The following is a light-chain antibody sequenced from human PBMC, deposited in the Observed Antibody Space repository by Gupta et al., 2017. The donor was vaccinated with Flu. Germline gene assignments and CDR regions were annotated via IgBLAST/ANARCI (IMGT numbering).Light chain of an antibody. CDR2: DVS. CDR1: SSDGGGSNY. V-gene: IGLV2-14*01. J-gene: IGLJ1*01. CDR3: SSYTSTNNFYV. Sequence: SALTQPASVSGSPGPSITISCTGTSSDGGGSNYVSWYPQHPGKAPKLMIYDVSSRPSGVSSRFSGSKSGNTASLTITGLEAEEESDYYCSSYTSTNNFYVFGTGTKVTVL.